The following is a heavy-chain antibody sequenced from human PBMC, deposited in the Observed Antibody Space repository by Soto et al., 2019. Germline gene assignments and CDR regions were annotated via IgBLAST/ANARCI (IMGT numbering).Heavy chain of an antibody. J-gene: IGHJ4*02. V-gene: IGHV1-69*02. D-gene: IGHD6-13*01. CDR2: IIPILGIA. CDR3: ARGAAAGTGGY. CDR1: GGTFSSYT. Sequence: QVQLVQSGAEVKKPGSSVKVSCKASGGTFSSYTISWVRQAPGQGLEWMGRIIPILGIANYAQKFQGRVTITADKATSTADMELSSLRSEDTAVYYCARGAAAGTGGYWGQGTLVTVSS.